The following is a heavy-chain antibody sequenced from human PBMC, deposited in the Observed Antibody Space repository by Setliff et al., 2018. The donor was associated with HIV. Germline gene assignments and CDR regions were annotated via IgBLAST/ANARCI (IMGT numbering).Heavy chain of an antibody. CDR1: GFTFEDYA. CDR2: ISGSGGST. V-gene: IGHV3-23*01. D-gene: IGHD1-7*01. CDR3: AKDRRGITGTKSCAWFDP. Sequence: PGGSLRLSCVASGFTFEDYAMHWVRQAPGKGLEWVSTISGSGGSTYYADSVKGRFTISRDNSKNTLYLQMNSLRAEDTAVYYCAKDRRGITGTKSCAWFDPWGQGTLVTVSS. J-gene: IGHJ5*02.